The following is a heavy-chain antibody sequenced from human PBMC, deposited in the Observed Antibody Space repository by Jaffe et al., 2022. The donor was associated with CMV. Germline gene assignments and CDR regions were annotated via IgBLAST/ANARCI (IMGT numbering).Heavy chain of an antibody. CDR3: ARSSRIQLWSPIDY. D-gene: IGHD1-1*01. CDR1: GYSFTNYW. J-gene: IGHJ4*02. CDR2: IYPGESDI. V-gene: IGHV5-51*01. Sequence: EVQLVQSGAEVKKPGESLKISCKASGYSFTNYWIGWVRQTPGKGLEWMGLIYPGESDIRYSPTFQGQVTISADKSLSTAYLQWSSLKASDTAIYYCARSSRIQLWSPIDYWGQGTLVTVSS.